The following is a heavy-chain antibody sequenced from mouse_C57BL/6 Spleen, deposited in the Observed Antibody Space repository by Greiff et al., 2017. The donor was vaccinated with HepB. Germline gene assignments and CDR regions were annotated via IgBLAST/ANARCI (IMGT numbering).Heavy chain of an antibody. J-gene: IGHJ2*01. D-gene: IGHD2-5*01. CDR3: ARPYSNYVGY. V-gene: IGHV1-69*01. CDR2: IDPSDSYT. Sequence: QVQLKQPGAELVMPGASVKLSCKASGYTFTSYWMHWVKQRPGQGLEWIGEIDPSDSYTNYNQKFKGKSTLTVDKSSSTAYMQLSSLTSEDSAVYYCARPYSNYVGYWGQGTTLTVSS. CDR1: GYTFTSYW.